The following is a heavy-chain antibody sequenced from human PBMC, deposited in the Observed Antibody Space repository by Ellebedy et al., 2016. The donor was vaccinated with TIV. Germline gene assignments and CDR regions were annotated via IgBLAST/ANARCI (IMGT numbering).Heavy chain of an antibody. D-gene: IGHD3-10*01. CDR3: ARDESYGSGSYPFDAFDI. CDR2: IGGSGGST. V-gene: IGHV3-23*01. CDR1: GFTFSIYA. J-gene: IGHJ3*02. Sequence: GESLKISXATSGFTFSIYAMTWVRQVPGKGLEWVSAIGGSGGSTNYEDSVKGRFTISRDNSKNTLYLQMNSLRAEDTAVYYCARDESYGSGSYPFDAFDIWGQGTMVTVSS.